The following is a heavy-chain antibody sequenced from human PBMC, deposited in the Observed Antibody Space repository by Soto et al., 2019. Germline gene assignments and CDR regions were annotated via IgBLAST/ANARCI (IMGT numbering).Heavy chain of an antibody. V-gene: IGHV4-61*01. J-gene: IGHJ5*02. Sequence: SDTLSLTCTVLLASVSSVTYYCSWIWQPPGKGLGWVGHIYYHGATNYNTSLNQGVSISVDTSKNQFSLKLTYVTAADTAVYFCARGAGFSYASTWFDIWGQGSLVTVS. CDR1: LASVSSVTYY. D-gene: IGHD3-16*01. CDR2: IYYHGAT. CDR3: ARGAGFSYASTWFDI.